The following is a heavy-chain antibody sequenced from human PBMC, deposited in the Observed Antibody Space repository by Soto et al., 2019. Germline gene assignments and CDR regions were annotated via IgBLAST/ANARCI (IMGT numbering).Heavy chain of an antibody. CDR3: EKSGGSWDHDAFDI. CDR2: INPSGGST. D-gene: IGHD2-15*01. CDR1: RYTITSYY. V-gene: IGHV1-46*01. Sequence: ASAKVSSTASRYTITSYYMHWARQSKGQGLEWMGIINPSGGSTSYAQKFQGRVTMTRDTSTSTVYMELSSLRSEDTAVYYCEKSGGSWDHDAFDIWGQGTMVTVSS. J-gene: IGHJ3*02.